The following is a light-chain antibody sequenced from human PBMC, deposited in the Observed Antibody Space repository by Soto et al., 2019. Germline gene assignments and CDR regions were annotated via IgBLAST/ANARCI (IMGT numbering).Light chain of an antibody. CDR1: SSDVGGYNY. J-gene: IGLJ1*01. CDR3: SSYTTSNTRQIV. CDR2: DVS. Sequence: QSVLTQPASVSGSPGQSITISCTGTSSDVGGYNYVSWYQQHPGKATKFMIYDVSNQPSGVSNRFSGSKSGNTASLTISGLQAEDEADYYCSSYTTSNTRQIVFGTGTKVTVL. V-gene: IGLV2-14*01.